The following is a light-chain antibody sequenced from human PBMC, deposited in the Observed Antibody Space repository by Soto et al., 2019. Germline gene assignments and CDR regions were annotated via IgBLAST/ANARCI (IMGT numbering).Light chain of an antibody. Sequence: DVVLTQSPVSLPVTRGQRASISCMSSQSLVHSDGNTYLNWFQQRPGHSPRRLVYRVSNRDSGVPDNFSGSGSGTNFTLKISSVEAEDIGVYYCMQGTQWPRTFGQGTKVDIK. J-gene: IGKJ1*01. CDR2: RVS. CDR1: QSLVHSDGNTY. CDR3: MQGTQWPRT. V-gene: IGKV2-30*02.